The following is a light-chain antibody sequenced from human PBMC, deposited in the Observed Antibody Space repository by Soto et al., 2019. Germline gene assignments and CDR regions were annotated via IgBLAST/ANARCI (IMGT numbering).Light chain of an antibody. CDR3: QQYYSIPRT. CDR2: WAS. V-gene: IGKV4-1*01. CDR1: QSVFFTSNNKNY. J-gene: IGKJ1*01. Sequence: DRVMTQCPDSLAFPLGGRATINCKSSQSVFFTSNNKNYLACYQQKPGQPPSLLIYWASTRESGVPDRFSGSGSGTDFTLTISSLQAEDVAVYYCQQYYSIPRTFGQGTKVDIK.